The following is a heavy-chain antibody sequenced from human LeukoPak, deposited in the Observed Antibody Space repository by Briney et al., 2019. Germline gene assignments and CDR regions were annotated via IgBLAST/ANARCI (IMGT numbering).Heavy chain of an antibody. CDR3: ARDHCSSTSCFPSGTNYFDS. CDR2: IKQDGSEK. Sequence: PGGSLRLSCAASGFTFSSYWMSWVRQAPGKGLEWVANIKQDGSEKYYVDSVKGRFTISRDNAKNSLYLQMNSLRAEDTAVYYCARDHCSSTSCFPSGTNYFDSWGQGTPVTVSS. J-gene: IGHJ4*02. D-gene: IGHD2-2*01. V-gene: IGHV3-7*01. CDR1: GFTFSSYW.